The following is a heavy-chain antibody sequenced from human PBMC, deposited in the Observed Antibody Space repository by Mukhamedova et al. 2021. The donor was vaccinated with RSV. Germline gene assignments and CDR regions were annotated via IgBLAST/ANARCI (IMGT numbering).Heavy chain of an antibody. J-gene: IGHJ4*02. Sequence: VSVIYSGGSTHYADSVKGRFTISRHNSKNTLYLQMNSLRAEDTAVYYCAREVGSWYDYWGQGTLVTVSS. CDR2: IYSGGST. V-gene: IGHV3-53*04. D-gene: IGHD6-13*01. CDR3: AREVGSWYDY.